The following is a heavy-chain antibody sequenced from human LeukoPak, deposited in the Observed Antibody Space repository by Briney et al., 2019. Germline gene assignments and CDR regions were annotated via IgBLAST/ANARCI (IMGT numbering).Heavy chain of an antibody. CDR2: IYYIGST. CDR3: ARHGGAYSFDY. V-gene: IGHV4-59*08. J-gene: IGHJ4*02. D-gene: IGHD4-11*01. Sequence: ASETLSLTCTVSGGSISRYYWSWIRQPPGKGLEWIGCIYYIGSTNYNPSLKSRVTISPDTSKNQFSLELSSVTAADTAVYYCARHGGAYSFDYWGQGTLVTVSS. CDR1: GGSISRYY.